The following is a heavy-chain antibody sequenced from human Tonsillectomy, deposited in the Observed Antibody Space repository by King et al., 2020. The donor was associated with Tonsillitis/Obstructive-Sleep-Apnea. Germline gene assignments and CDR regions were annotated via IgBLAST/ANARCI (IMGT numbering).Heavy chain of an antibody. J-gene: IGHJ5*02. CDR2: ISAYNGNT. V-gene: IGHV1-18*01. D-gene: IGHD2-2*01. CDR3: ARTRDLEVLDP. Sequence: HVQLVESGAEVKKPGASVKVSCKASGYTFTSYGISWVRQAPGQGLEWMGWISAYNGNTIYAQKLQGRVTLTTDKSTSTAYMELRSLRSDDTAVYYCARTRDLEVLDPWGQGTLVTVSS. CDR1: GYTFTSYG.